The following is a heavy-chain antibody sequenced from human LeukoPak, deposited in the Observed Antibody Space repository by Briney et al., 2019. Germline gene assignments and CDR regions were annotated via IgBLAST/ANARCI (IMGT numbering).Heavy chain of an antibody. V-gene: IGHV3-30*18. J-gene: IGHJ1*01. D-gene: IGHD2-15*01. CDR1: GFTLSSYG. Sequence: PGGSLRLSCAASGFTLSSYGMHWVRQAPGKGLEWVAVISYDGSNKYYADSVKGRFTISRDNSKNTLYLQMNSLRAEGTAVYYCANGCSGGSCYLGYFQHWGQGTLVTVSS. CDR3: ANGCSGGSCYLGYFQH. CDR2: ISYDGSNK.